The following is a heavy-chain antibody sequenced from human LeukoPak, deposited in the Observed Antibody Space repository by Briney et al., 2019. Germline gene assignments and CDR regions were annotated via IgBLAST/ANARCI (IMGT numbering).Heavy chain of an antibody. V-gene: IGHV1-18*01. CDR3: ARANGDSSYFDY. Sequence: ASLKVSCKASAYSFTSYRISWVRQAPGQGLEWMGWISAYNGNSNYAQKLQGRVTMTTDTSTSTAYMELRSLRSDDTAVYYRARANGDSSYFDYWGQGTLATVSS. D-gene: IGHD4-17*01. CDR2: ISAYNGNS. J-gene: IGHJ4*02. CDR1: AYSFTSYR.